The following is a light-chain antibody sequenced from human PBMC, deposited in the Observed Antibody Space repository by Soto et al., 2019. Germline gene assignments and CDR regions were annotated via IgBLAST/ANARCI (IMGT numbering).Light chain of an antibody. V-gene: IGKV3-20*01. CDR1: QSVSSSY. Sequence: IVLTQSPGTLSLSPGERANLSCRASQSVSSSYLAWYQQKPGQAPRLLIYGASSRATGIPDRFSGSGSGTDFTLTISRLEPEDFAVYYCQQYGSSPVFGQGTKLEIK. J-gene: IGKJ2*01. CDR3: QQYGSSPV. CDR2: GAS.